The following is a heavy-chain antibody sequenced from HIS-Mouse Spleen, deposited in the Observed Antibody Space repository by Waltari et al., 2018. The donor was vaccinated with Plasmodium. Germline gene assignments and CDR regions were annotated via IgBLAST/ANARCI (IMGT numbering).Heavy chain of an antibody. J-gene: IGHJ2*01. Sequence: EVQLAESGGGWVKPGGSLRLSCAASGFTFSSYWMTWVRQAPGKGLEWMANIKQNGSEKYYVDSVKGRFTISRDNAKNSLYLQMNSLRAEDTAVYYCASSWYWYFDLWGRGTLVTVSS. CDR1: GFTFSSYW. CDR3: ASSWYWYFDL. D-gene: IGHD6-13*01. CDR2: IKQNGSEK. V-gene: IGHV3-7*01.